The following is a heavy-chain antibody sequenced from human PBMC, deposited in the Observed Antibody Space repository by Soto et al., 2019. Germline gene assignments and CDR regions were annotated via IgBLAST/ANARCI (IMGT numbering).Heavy chain of an antibody. CDR1: GGSISSGDYY. CDR3: ARSDYYDSSGYDY. D-gene: IGHD3-22*01. CDR2: IYYSGST. Sequence: SSETLSLTCTVSGGSISSGDYYWSWIRQPPGKGLEWIGYIYYSGSTYYNPSLKSRVTISVDTSKNQFSLKLSSVTAADTAVYYCARSDYYDSSGYDYWGQGTLVTVSS. V-gene: IGHV4-30-4*01. J-gene: IGHJ4*02.